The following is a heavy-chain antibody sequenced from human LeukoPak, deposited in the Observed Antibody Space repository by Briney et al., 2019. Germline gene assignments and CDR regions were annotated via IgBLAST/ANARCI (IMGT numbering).Heavy chain of an antibody. CDR3: ARGVPRPLRYFDWLLIGAFDI. V-gene: IGHV3-7*02. CDR1: GCTFSCYW. J-gene: IGHJ3*02. Sequence: GGSLRLSCAASGCTFSCYWMSWVRPAPRKGLEWVANIKQDGREKYYVDSVKGRFTISRDNAKNSLYLQMNSLRAEDTAVYYCARGVPRPLRYFDWLLIGAFDIWGQGTMVTVSS. CDR2: IKQDGREK. D-gene: IGHD3-9*01.